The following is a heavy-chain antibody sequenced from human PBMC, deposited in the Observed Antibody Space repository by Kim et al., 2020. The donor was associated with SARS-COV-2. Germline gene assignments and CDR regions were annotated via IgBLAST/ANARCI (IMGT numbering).Heavy chain of an antibody. J-gene: IGHJ5*02. CDR3: ARDPVVVVPAASEGWFDP. D-gene: IGHD2-2*01. Sequence: GGSLRLSCAASGFTFSSYSMNWVRQAPGKGLEWVSSISSSSSYIYYADSVKGRFTISRDNAKNSLYLQMNSLRAEDTAVYYCARDPVVVVPAASEGWFDPWGQGTLVTVSS. CDR1: GFTFSSYS. CDR2: ISSSSSYI. V-gene: IGHV3-21*01.